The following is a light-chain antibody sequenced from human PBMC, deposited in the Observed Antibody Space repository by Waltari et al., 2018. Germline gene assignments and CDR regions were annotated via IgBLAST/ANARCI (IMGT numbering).Light chain of an antibody. CDR3: QSYDSSLSGLNWV. V-gene: IGLV1-40*01. CDR1: SSNLGAGYD. J-gene: IGLJ3*02. CDR2: GNS. Sequence: QSVLTQPPSVSGAPGQRVPISCPGRSSNLGAGYDVHRHQQLPGTAPKLLISGNSNRPSGAPDRFSGSKSGTSASLAITGLQAEDEADYYGQSYDSSLSGLNWVFGGGTKLTVL.